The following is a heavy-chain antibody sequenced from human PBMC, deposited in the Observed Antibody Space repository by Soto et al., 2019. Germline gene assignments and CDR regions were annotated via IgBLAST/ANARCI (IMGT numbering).Heavy chain of an antibody. D-gene: IGHD2-15*01. CDR1: GFTFSSYE. V-gene: IGHV3-48*03. CDR3: APPLVGVAATEHY. CDR2: ISSSGSTI. J-gene: IGHJ4*02. Sequence: PGGSLRLSCAASGFTFSSYEMNWVRQAPGKGLEWVSYISSSGSTIYYADSVKGRFTISRDNAKNSLYLQMNSLRAEDTAVYYCAPPLVGVAATEHYWGQGTLVTVSS.